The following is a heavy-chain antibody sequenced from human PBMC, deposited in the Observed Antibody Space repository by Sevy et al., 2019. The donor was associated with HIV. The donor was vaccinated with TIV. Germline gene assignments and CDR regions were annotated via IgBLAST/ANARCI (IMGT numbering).Heavy chain of an antibody. CDR3: ARISCTNGVCFQGYYYYAMDV. D-gene: IGHD2-8*01. CDR1: GFTFSSYS. V-gene: IGHV3-21*01. J-gene: IGHJ6*02. CDR2: ISTSSSYI. Sequence: GGFLRLSCAASGFTFSSYSMNWVRQAPGKGLEWVSSISTSSSYIYYADSVKGRFTISRDNAKNSLYLQMNSLRAEDTAVYYCARISCTNGVCFQGYYYYAMDVWGQGTTVTVSS.